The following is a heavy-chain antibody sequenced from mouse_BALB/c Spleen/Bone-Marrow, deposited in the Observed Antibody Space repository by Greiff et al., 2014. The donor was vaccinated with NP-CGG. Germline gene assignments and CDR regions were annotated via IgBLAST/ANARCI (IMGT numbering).Heavy chain of an antibody. V-gene: IGHV4-1*02. CDR1: GFDFSRYH. D-gene: IGHD1-1*01. J-gene: IGHJ3*01. CDR2: INPDSSPI. CDR3: ARPRYYGSIFAY. Sequence: EVKLVESGGGLVQPGGSLKLSCAASGFDFSRYHMSWVRQAPGKGLEWIGEINPDSSPINYTPSLKDKFIISRDNAKNTLYLQMSKVRSEDTALYYCARPRYYGSIFAYWGQGTLVTVSA.